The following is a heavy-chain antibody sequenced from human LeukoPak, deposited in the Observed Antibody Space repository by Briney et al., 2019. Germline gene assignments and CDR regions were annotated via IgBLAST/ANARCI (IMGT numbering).Heavy chain of an antibody. V-gene: IGHV4-31*03. CDR1: GGSISSGGYY. D-gene: IGHD4-17*01. J-gene: IGHJ2*01. Sequence: TSETLSLTCTVSGGSISSGGYYWSWIRQHPGKGLEWIGYIYYSGSTYYNPSLKSRVTISVDTSKNQFSLKLSSVTAADTAVYYCARWRVRGTTVTNRYFDLWGRGTLVTVSS. CDR3: ARWRVRGTTVTNRYFDL. CDR2: IYYSGST.